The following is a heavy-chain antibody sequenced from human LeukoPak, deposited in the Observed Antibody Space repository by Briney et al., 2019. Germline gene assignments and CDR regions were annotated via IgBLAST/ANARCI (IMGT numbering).Heavy chain of an antibody. CDR2: ISSSSSYI. D-gene: IGHD3-10*01. Sequence: PGGSLRLSCAASGFTFSSYSMNWVRQAPGEGLEWVSSISSSSSYIYYADSVKGRFTISRDNAKNSLYLQMNSLRAEDTAVYYCARDSYYGSGSYFDWGQGTLVTVSS. V-gene: IGHV3-21*01. CDR1: GFTFSSYS. J-gene: IGHJ4*02. CDR3: ARDSYYGSGSYFD.